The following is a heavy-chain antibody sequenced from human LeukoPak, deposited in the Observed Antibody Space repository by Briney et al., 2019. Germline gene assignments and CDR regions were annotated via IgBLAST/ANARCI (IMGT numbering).Heavy chain of an antibody. D-gene: IGHD5-12*01. J-gene: IGHJ4*02. CDR1: GGTFSSYA. Sequence: SVKVSCKASGGTFSSYAISWVRQAPGQGLEWMGRIIPIFGTANYAQKFQGRVTITTDESTSTTYMELSSLKTEDTAVYYCAREEFSDYVPFFDYWGQGALVTVSS. CDR2: IIPIFGTA. CDR3: AREEFSDYVPFFDY. V-gene: IGHV1-69*05.